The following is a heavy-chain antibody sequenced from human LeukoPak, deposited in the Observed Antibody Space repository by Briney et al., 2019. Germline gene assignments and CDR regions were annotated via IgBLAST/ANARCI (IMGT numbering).Heavy chain of an antibody. CDR1: GFTFSNAW. J-gene: IGHJ4*02. CDR2: IKSKTDGGTT. V-gene: IGHV3-15*01. CDR3: TTGDYYYDSSGYPDY. Sequence: GGSLRLSCAASGFTFSNAWMSWVRQAPGKGLEWVGRIKSKTDGGTTDYAAPVKGRFTISRDDSKNTLYLQMNSLKTEDTAVYYCTTGDYYYDSSGYPDYWGQETLVTVSS. D-gene: IGHD3-22*01.